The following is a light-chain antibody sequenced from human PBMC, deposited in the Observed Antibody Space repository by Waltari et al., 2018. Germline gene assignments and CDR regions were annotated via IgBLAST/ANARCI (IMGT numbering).Light chain of an antibody. CDR2: EVS. CDR3: CSYAGSSTSV. Sequence: QSALTQPASVSGSPGQSITISCTGTSRDVGSYNLLSWYHQHPGKAPKLMIYEVSKRPSGVSNRCSGSKSGNTASLTISGLQAEDEADYYCCSYAGSSTSVFGTGTKVTVL. CDR1: SRDVGSYNL. J-gene: IGLJ1*01. V-gene: IGLV2-23*02.